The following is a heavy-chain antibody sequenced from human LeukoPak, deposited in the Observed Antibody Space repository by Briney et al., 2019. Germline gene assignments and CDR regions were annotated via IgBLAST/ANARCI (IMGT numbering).Heavy chain of an antibody. CDR1: GFTFSSYA. CDR3: ANGVAAAHRGHAFDI. CDR2: ISGSGGST. V-gene: IGHV3-23*01. Sequence: PGGSLRLSCAASGFTFSSYAMSWVRQAPGKGLEWVSAISGSGGSTYYADSVKGRFTISRDNSKNTLYLQMNSLRAEDTAVYYCANGVAAAHRGHAFDIWGQGTMVTVSS. D-gene: IGHD6-13*01. J-gene: IGHJ3*02.